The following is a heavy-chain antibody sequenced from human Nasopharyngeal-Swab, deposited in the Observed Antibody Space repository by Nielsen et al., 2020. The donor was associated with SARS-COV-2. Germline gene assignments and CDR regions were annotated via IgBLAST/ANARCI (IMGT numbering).Heavy chain of an antibody. CDR1: GYTFTSYY. Sequence: ASVKVSCKASGYTFTSYYMHWVRQAPGQGLEWMGIINPSGGSTSYAQKFQGRVTMTTDTSTSTAYMELRSLRSDDTAVYYCARGYSYGIQYFDYWGQGTLVTVSS. CDR3: ARGYSYGIQYFDY. CDR2: INPSGGST. V-gene: IGHV1-46*01. J-gene: IGHJ4*02. D-gene: IGHD5-18*01.